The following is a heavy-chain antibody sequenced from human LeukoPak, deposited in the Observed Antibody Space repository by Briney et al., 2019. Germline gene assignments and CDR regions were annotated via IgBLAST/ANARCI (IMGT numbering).Heavy chain of an antibody. D-gene: IGHD4-23*01. CDR1: GYTFTSYA. V-gene: IGHV1-69*13. CDR3: ARARSAFYGGNYGSLYGMDV. Sequence: SVKVSCKASGYTFTSYAMNWVRQAPGQGLEWMGGIIPIFGTADYAQKFQGRVTITADESTSTAYMELSSLRSEDTAVYYCARARSAFYGGNYGSLYGMDVWGQGTTVTVSS. CDR2: IIPIFGTA. J-gene: IGHJ6*02.